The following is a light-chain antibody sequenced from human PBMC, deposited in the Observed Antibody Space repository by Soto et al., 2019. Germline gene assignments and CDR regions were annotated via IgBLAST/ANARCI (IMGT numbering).Light chain of an antibody. CDR2: KAS. V-gene: IGKV1-5*03. CDR1: QTISVW. CDR3: QQYNSYSPT. J-gene: IGKJ1*01. Sequence: EIQMTQSPSTLAASVGDRSTITGLARQTISVWLAWYQQKAGKAPNLLIYKASRLESGVPSRFSGSGSETEFTLTISSLQPGDSATYYCQQYNSYSPTFGQGTYVDIK.